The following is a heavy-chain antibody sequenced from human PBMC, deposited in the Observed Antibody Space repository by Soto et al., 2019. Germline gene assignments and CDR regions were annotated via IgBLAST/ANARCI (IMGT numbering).Heavy chain of an antibody. Sequence: GGSLRLSCAASGFTFSSYGMHWVRQAPGKGLEWVAVISYDGSNKYYADSVKGRFTISRDNSKNTLYLQMNSLRAEDTAVYYCAKEQSLGEIDYWGQGTLVTVSS. CDR2: ISYDGSNK. V-gene: IGHV3-30*18. CDR3: AKEQSLGEIDY. CDR1: GFTFSSYG. D-gene: IGHD3-16*01. J-gene: IGHJ4*02.